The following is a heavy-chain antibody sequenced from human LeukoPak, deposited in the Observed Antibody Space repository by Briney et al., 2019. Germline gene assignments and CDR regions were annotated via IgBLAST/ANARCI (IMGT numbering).Heavy chain of an antibody. D-gene: IGHD2-21*02. V-gene: IGHV1-69*13. Sequence: SVKVSCKASGGTFSSYAISWVRQAPGQGLEWMGGIIPIFGTANYAQKFQGRVTITADESTSTAYMELSSLRSEDTAVYYCATVSVTAILDYYYGMDVWGQGTTVTVSS. CDR1: GGTFSSYA. CDR3: ATVSVTAILDYYYGMDV. J-gene: IGHJ6*02. CDR2: IIPIFGTA.